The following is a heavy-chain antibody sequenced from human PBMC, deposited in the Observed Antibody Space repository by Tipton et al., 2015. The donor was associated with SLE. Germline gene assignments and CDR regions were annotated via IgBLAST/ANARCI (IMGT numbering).Heavy chain of an antibody. CDR1: GFTFSSYW. CDR3: STDKYANPRSYSTL. Sequence: SLRLSCAASGFTFSSYWMSWVRQAPGKGLEWVANIKQDGSEKYYVDSVKGRFTISRDNAKNSLYLQVNGLRAEDTASYYCSTDKYANPRSYSTLWGRGTLVTVSS. J-gene: IGHJ2*01. V-gene: IGHV3-7*03. D-gene: IGHD2-8*01. CDR2: IKQDGSEK.